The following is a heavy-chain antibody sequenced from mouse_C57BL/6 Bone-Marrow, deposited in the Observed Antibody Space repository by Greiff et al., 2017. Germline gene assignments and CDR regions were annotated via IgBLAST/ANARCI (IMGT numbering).Heavy chain of an antibody. D-gene: IGHD2-1*01. Sequence: QVQLKQSGAELARPGASVKMSCKASGYTFTSYTMHWVKQRPGQGLAWIGYFNPSSGYTKYNQKFKAKATLTADKSSSPAYLQLSSQTSADSAVYYCERELLYLLDYWGQGTTLTVSS. CDR3: ERELLYLLDY. J-gene: IGHJ2*01. CDR2: FNPSSGYT. CDR1: GYTFTSYT. V-gene: IGHV1-4*01.